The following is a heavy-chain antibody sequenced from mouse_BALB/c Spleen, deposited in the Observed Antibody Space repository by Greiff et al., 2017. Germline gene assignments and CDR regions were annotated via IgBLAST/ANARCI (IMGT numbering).Heavy chain of an antibody. D-gene: IGHD4-1*01. CDR1: GYTFTDYA. CDR2: ISTYYGDA. CDR3: ARSGVTGTAWFAY. V-gene: IGHV1S137*01. Sequence: VQLQQSGAELVRPGVSVKISCKGSGYTFTDYAMHWVKQSHAKSLEWIGVISTYYGDASYNQKFKGKATMTVDKSSSTAYMELARLTSEDSAIYYCARSGVTGTAWFAYWGQGTLVTVSA. J-gene: IGHJ3*01.